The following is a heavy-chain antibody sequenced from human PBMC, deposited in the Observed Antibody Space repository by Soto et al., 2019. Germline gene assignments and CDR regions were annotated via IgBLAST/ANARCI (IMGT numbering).Heavy chain of an antibody. Sequence: SETLSLTGSVTGASVSSFSWSWIRQAPGKGLEWIGYIHNSGGTNYTPSLRSRVTISVDTSKNLLSLNLTSLTAADTAVYYCARGGTSGSAVYNWFDPWGQGTLVTVSS. D-gene: IGHD3-10*01. CDR3: ARGGTSGSAVYNWFDP. CDR1: GASVSSFS. J-gene: IGHJ5*02. V-gene: IGHV4-59*02. CDR2: IHNSGGT.